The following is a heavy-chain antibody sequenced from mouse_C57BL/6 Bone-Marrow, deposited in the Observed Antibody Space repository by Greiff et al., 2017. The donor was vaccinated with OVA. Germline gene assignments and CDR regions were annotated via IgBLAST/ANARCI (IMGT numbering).Heavy chain of an antibody. V-gene: IGHV14-1*01. Sequence: VQLQQSGAELVRPGASVKLSCTASGFNIKDYYMHWVKQRPEQGLEWIGRIDPEDGDTEYAPKFQGKATMTADTSSNTAYLQLSSLTSEDTAVYYCTTSDYGSSYPYYFDDWGQGTTLTVSS. D-gene: IGHD1-1*01. J-gene: IGHJ2*01. CDR1: GFNIKDYY. CDR2: IDPEDGDT. CDR3: TTSDYGSSYPYYFDD.